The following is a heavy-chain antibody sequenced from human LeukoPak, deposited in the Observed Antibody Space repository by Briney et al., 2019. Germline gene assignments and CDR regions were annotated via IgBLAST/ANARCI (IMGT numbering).Heavy chain of an antibody. J-gene: IGHJ4*02. Sequence: ASVTVSCKASGYTFTSYYMHWVRQAPGQGLEWMGIINPSGGSTSYAQKFQGRVTMTRDTSTSTVYMELSSLRSEDTAVYYCARGLSYDFWSGYYLKSGDYWGQGTLVTVSS. CDR3: ARGLSYDFWSGYYLKSGDY. D-gene: IGHD3-3*01. V-gene: IGHV1-46*01. CDR2: INPSGGST. CDR1: GYTFTSYY.